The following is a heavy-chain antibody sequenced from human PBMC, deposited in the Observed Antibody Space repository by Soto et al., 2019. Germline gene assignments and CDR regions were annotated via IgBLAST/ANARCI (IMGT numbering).Heavy chain of an antibody. V-gene: IGHV1-69*13. CDR2: IIPIFGTA. Sequence: SVKVSCKASGGTFSSYAISWVRQAPGQGLEWMGGIIPIFGTANYAQKFQGRVTITADESTSTAYMELSSLRSEDTAMYYCARDRHYYDSSGYSTGDAFDIWGQGTMVTVSS. D-gene: IGHD3-22*01. J-gene: IGHJ3*02. CDR3: ARDRHYYDSSGYSTGDAFDI. CDR1: GGTFSSYA.